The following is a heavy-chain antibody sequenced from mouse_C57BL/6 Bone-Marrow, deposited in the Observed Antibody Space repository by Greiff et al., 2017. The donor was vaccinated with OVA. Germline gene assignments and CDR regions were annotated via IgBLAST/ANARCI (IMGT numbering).Heavy chain of an antibody. J-gene: IGHJ1*03. CDR2: ISSGGSYT. CDR1: GLTFSSYG. Sequence: EVQRVESGGDLVKPGGSLKLSCAASGLTFSSYGMSWVRQTPDKRLEWVATISSGGSYTYYPDSVQGRFTISRDNAKNTLYLQMSSLKSEDTAMYYCARHAYYYGNGYFDVWGTGTTVTVSS. V-gene: IGHV5-6*01. D-gene: IGHD1-1*01. CDR3: ARHAYYYGNGYFDV.